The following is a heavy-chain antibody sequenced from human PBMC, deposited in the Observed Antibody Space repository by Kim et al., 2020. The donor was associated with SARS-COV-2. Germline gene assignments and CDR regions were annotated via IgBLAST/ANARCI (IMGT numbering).Heavy chain of an antibody. CDR1: GFTLGNNV. CDR2: IRTRASAETT. J-gene: IGHJ4*01. D-gene: IGHD2-21*02. CDR3: AKDRGGSDWPGFDS. V-gene: IGHV3-23*01. Sequence: GGSLRLSCAASGFTLGNNVMSWVRQAPGRGLEWVSTIRTRASAETTYYADSVNGRFTVSRDISKNTLHLELNSLRADDTALYYCAKDRGGSDWPGFDSWG.